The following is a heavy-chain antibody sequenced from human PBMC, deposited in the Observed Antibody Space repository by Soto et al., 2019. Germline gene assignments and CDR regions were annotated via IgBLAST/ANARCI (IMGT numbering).Heavy chain of an antibody. V-gene: IGHV3-30*03. CDR1: GFTFSSYG. CDR3: ARPGYGVDKDAFDI. J-gene: IGHJ3*02. CDR2: ISYDGSNK. D-gene: IGHD4-17*01. Sequence: QPGGSLRLSCAASGFTFSSYGMHWVRQAPGKGLEWVAVISYDGSNKYYADSVKGRFTISRDNSKNTLYLQMNSLRAEDTAVYYCARPGYGVDKDAFDIWGQGTMVTVSS.